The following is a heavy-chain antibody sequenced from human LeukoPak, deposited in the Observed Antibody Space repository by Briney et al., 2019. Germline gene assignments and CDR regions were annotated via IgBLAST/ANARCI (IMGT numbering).Heavy chain of an antibody. CDR2: MNPNSGNT. CDR3: ARESGDINWFDP. CDR1: GYTFTSYD. V-gene: IGHV1-8*01. D-gene: IGHD4-17*01. Sequence: ASVKVSCKASGYTFTSYDINWVRQATGQGLEWMGWMNPNSGNTGYAQKFQGRVTMTRNTSISTAYMELSSLRSEATAVYYCARESGDINWFDPWGQGTLVTVSS. J-gene: IGHJ5*02.